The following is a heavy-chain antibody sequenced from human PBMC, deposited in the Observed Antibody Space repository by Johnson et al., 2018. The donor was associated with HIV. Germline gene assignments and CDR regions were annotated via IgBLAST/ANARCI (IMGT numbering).Heavy chain of an antibody. CDR3: ARDRGAARDAFDI. CDR2: IKQDGSEK. D-gene: IGHD6-6*01. CDR1: GFTFSSYW. J-gene: IGHJ3*02. V-gene: IGHV3-7*05. Sequence: VQLVESGGGLVQPGGSLRLSCAASGFTFSSYWMSWVRQAPGKGLEWVANIKQDGSEKYYVDSVKGRLTISRDNAKNSLYLQMNSLRAEDTAVYYCARDRGAARDAFDIWGQGTMVTVSS.